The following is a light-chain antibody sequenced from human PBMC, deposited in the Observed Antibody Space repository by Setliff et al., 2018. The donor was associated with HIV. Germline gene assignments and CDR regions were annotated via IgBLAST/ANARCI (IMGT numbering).Light chain of an antibody. Sequence: QSVLTQPASVSGSPGQSITTACTGTSSDVGAYNYVSWYQQHPGKAPKLIIYEVTNRPSGVSNRFSGSKSGNTASLTISGLQAEDEAAYYCCSYTDYSTVVFGGGTKVTVL. CDR1: SSDVGAYNY. V-gene: IGLV2-14*01. J-gene: IGLJ2*01. CDR3: CSYTDYSTVV. CDR2: EVT.